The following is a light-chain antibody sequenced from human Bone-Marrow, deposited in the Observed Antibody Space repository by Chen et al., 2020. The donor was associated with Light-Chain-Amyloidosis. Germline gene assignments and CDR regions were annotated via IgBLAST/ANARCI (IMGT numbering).Light chain of an antibody. CDR1: SSDVGGYNH. CDR2: EVT. CDR3: SSYTITNTLV. Sequence: QFALTQPASVSGSPGQSISISCTGTSSDVGGYNHVSWYQQHPDKAPKLMLYEVTNRPSWVPDRFSGSKSDDTASLTISGLQTEEEADYFCSSYTITNTLVVGSKNRVTVL. V-gene: IGLV2-14*01. J-gene: IGLJ1*01.